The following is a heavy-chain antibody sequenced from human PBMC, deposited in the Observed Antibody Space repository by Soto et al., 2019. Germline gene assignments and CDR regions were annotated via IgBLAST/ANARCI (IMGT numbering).Heavy chain of an antibody. CDR1: GGSIIDYSSFLY. CDR3: AVETVGGSPGDC. J-gene: IGHJ1*01. D-gene: IGHD1-26*01. CDR2: VSTRGHP. Sequence: PSETLSLTCTXSGGSIIDYSSFLYWSLSRQPAGKGLEWVGRVSTRGHPTYSPSLKSRVTMSLDTSKNQFSLTVNSVTAADTAMYYCAVETVGGSPGDCWGQGTLVTVSS. V-gene: IGHV4-4*07.